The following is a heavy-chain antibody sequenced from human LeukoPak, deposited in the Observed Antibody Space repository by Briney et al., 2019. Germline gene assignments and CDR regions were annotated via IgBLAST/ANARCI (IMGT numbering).Heavy chain of an antibody. Sequence: SETLSLTCAVYGGSFSGYYWSRIRQPPGKGLEWIGEINHSGSTNYNPSLKSRVTISVDTSKNQFSLNLSSVTAADTAVYSCARDGGTGYFDYWGQGTLVTVSS. J-gene: IGHJ4*02. CDR3: ARDGGTGYFDY. CDR2: INHSGST. CDR1: GGSFSGYY. D-gene: IGHD3-16*01. V-gene: IGHV4-34*01.